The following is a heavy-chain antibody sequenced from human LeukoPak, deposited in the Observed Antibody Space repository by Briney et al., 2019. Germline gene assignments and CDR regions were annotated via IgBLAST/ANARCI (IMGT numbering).Heavy chain of an antibody. V-gene: IGHV3-21*01. CDR1: GFTFSSYS. CDR3: ARDQGLLVVAGRFGY. CDR2: ISSSNSYI. J-gene: IGHJ4*02. Sequence: GGSLRLSCAASGFTFSSYSMNWVRQASGKGLEWVPSISSSNSYIYNADSVKGRFTISRDNAKNSLYLQMNSLRAEDTAVYYCARDQGLLVVAGRFGYWGQGTLVTVSS. D-gene: IGHD6-19*01.